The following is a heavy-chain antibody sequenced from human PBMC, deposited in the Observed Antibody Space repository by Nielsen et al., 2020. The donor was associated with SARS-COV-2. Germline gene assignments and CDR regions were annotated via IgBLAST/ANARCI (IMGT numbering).Heavy chain of an antibody. CDR1: GFTFSSYW. CDR3: ARDGGEAVAHDYYYGMDV. V-gene: IGHV3-74*01. D-gene: IGHD6-19*01. Sequence: GESLKISCAASGFTFSSYWMHWVRQAPGKGLVWVSRINSDGSSTSYADSVKGRFTISRDNSKNTLYLQMNSLRAEDTAVYYCARDGGEAVAHDYYYGMDVWGQGTTVTVSS. CDR2: INSDGSST. J-gene: IGHJ6*02.